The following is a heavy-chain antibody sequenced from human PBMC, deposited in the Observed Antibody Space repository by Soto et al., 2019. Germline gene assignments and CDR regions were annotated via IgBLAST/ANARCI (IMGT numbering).Heavy chain of an antibody. CDR2: ISAYNGNT. D-gene: IGHD2-8*01. CDR3: ARNGYCTNGVCQYNWFDP. CDR1: GYTFTSYG. Sequence: ASVKVPCKASGYTFTSYGISWVRQAPGQGLEWMGWISAYNGNTNYAQKLQGRVTMTTDTSTSTAYMELRSLRSDDTAVYYRARNGYCTNGVCQYNWFDPWGQGTLVTVSS. V-gene: IGHV1-18*04. J-gene: IGHJ5*02.